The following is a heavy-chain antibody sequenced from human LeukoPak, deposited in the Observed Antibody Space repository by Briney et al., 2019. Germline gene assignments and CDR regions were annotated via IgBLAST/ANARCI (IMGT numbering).Heavy chain of an antibody. V-gene: IGHV1-69*05. Sequence: ASVKVSCKASGGTFSSYAISLVRQAPGQGLEWMGGIIPIFGTANYAQKFQGRVTITTDESTSTAYMELSSLRSEDTAVYYCARGRRSGSPAYWGQGTLVNVSS. CDR3: ARGRRSGSPAY. CDR1: GGTFSSYA. J-gene: IGHJ4*02. D-gene: IGHD1-26*01. CDR2: IIPIFGTA.